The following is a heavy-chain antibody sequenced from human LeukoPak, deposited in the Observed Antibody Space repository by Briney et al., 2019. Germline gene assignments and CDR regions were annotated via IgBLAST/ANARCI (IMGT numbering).Heavy chain of an antibody. D-gene: IGHD2-8*01. CDR1: GFTVSSTY. CDR3: ATYNSINGREFQH. J-gene: IGHJ1*01. Sequence: GGSLRLSCAASGFTVSSTYMSWVRQAPGKGLEWVSVIYSGGTTYYADSVKGRFTISRDNSKNTLYLQMNSLRVEDTAIYYCATYNSINGREFQHWGQGTLVTVSS. CDR2: IYSGGTT. V-gene: IGHV3-53*01.